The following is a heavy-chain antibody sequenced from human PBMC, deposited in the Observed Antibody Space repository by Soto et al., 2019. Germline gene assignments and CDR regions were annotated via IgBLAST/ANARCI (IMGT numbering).Heavy chain of an antibody. D-gene: IGHD6-19*01. CDR2: IGTAGDT. CDR3: ARVRDSSGGSYYFDY. J-gene: IGHJ4*02. V-gene: IGHV3-13*01. Sequence: GGSLRLSCAASGFTFSSYDMHWVRQATGKGLEWVSAIGTAGDTYYPGSVKGRFTISRENAKNSLYLQMNSLRAEDTAVYYCARVRDSSGGSYYFDYWGQGTLVTVSS. CDR1: GFTFSSYD.